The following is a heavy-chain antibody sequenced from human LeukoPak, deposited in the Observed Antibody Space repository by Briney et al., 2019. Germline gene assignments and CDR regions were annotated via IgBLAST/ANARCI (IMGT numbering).Heavy chain of an antibody. CDR2: IYHSGST. V-gene: IGHV4-4*02. Sequence: SETLSLTCAVSGGSISSSDWWSWVRQPPVKGLEWIGEIYHSGSTNYKSSLKSRVTISVDKSKNQFSLNLSSVTAADTAVYYCARRVITHWFDPWGQGTLVTVSS. D-gene: IGHD2/OR15-2a*01. J-gene: IGHJ5*02. CDR3: ARRVITHWFDP. CDR1: GGSISSSDW.